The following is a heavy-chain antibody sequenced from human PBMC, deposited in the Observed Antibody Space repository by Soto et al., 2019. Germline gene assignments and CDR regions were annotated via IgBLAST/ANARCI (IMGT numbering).Heavy chain of an antibody. CDR2: IYYSGST. Sequence: SATLSLTCTVSGGSISSYYWSWIRQPPGKGLEWIGYIYYSGSTNYNPSLKSRVTISVDTSKNQFSLKLSSVTAANTAVYYCARDLVVPAAINYYYYGMDVWGQGTTVTVSS. J-gene: IGHJ6*02. V-gene: IGHV4-59*12. CDR1: GGSISSYY. D-gene: IGHD2-2*01. CDR3: ARDLVVPAAINYYYYGMDV.